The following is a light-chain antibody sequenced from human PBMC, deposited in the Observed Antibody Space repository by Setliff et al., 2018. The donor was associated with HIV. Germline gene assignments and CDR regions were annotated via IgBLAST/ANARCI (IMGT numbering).Light chain of an antibody. J-gene: IGLJ1*01. CDR2: DVN. CDR1: SSDVGGYYY. V-gene: IGLV2-14*03. Sequence: SVLTQPASVSGSPGQSITISCTGTSSDVGGYYYVSWYQQHPGKAPKVMIYDVNKRPSGVSNRFSGSKSGNTASLTISGLQAEDEADYYCSSYAGSYTSLFVFGTGTKVTVL. CDR3: SSYAGSYTSLFV.